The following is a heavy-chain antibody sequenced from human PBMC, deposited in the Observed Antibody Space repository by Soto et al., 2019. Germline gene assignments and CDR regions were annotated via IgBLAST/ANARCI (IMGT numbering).Heavy chain of an antibody. Sequence: PSETLCLTCTVSGGSSSSGGYYWGWIRQPPGKGLEWIGSIYYSGSTYYNPSLKSRVTISVDTSKNQFSLKLSSMTAADTAVYYCARQRADYAPNYFDYWGQGTLVTVSS. CDR3: ARQRADYAPNYFDY. D-gene: IGHD4-17*01. V-gene: IGHV4-39*01. CDR1: GGSSSSGGYY. J-gene: IGHJ4*02. CDR2: IYYSGST.